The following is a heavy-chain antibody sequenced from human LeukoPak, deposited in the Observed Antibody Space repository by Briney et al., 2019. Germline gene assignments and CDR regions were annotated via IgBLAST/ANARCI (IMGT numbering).Heavy chain of an antibody. J-gene: IGHJ5*02. V-gene: IGHV4-34*01. Sequence: SETLSLTCAVYGGSFSGYYWSWIRHPPGKGLEWIGEINHSGSTNYNPSLKSRVTISVDTSKNQFSLKLSSVTAADTAVYYCARGLAAAQNMFDQWGQGTLVTVSS. CDR3: ARGLAAAQNMFDQ. D-gene: IGHD6-13*01. CDR2: INHSGST. CDR1: GGSFSGYY.